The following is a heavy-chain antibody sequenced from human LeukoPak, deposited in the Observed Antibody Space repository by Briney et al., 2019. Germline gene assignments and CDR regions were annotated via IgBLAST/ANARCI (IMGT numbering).Heavy chain of an antibody. CDR2: IYPGDSDT. CDR3: TRTIVGATLGGYSYYYMDV. J-gene: IGHJ6*03. V-gene: IGHV5-51*01. D-gene: IGHD1-26*01. CDR1: GYSFTSYW. Sequence: GESLKISCKGSGYSFTSYWIGWVRQMPGEGLEWMGIIYPGDSDTRYSPSFQGQVTISADKSISTAYLQWSSLKASDTAMYYCTRTIVGATLGGYSYYYMDVWGKGTTVTVSS.